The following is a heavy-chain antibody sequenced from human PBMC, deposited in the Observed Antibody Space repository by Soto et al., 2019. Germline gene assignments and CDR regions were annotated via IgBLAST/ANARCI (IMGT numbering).Heavy chain of an antibody. J-gene: IGHJ5*02. Sequence: QVQLPESGPGLVQPSQTLSLTCTVSGASIRSDGYYWGLIRQHPGKGLEWIGYIYYTWSTYYNPSLKSRVLISVDTSKNQSSLTLTSVTAADTAVYYCARRTMSHVDPWGQGTLVTVSS. V-gene: IGHV4-31*03. D-gene: IGHD3-10*02. CDR1: GASIRSDGYY. CDR3: ARRTMSHVDP. CDR2: IYYTWST.